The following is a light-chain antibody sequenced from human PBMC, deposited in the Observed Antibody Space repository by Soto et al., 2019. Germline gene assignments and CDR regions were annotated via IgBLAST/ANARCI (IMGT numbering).Light chain of an antibody. CDR2: ELS. Sequence: QSVLTQPASMSGSPGQSITISCTGTSSDVGGYDYVSWYQLHPGKAPKLMVFELSNRPSGVSYRFSGSKSGNTASLTISGLQAEDEADYFCSSYSISTAYLLGTAKKVTV. J-gene: IGLJ1*01. V-gene: IGLV2-14*01. CDR3: SSYSISTAYL. CDR1: SSDVGGYDY.